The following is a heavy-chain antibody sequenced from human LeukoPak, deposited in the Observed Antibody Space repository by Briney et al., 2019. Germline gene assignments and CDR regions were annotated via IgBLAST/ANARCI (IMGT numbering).Heavy chain of an antibody. V-gene: IGHV3-30*02. D-gene: IGHD2-2*01. CDR1: GFTFSTYW. J-gene: IGHJ6*03. Sequence: GGSLRLSCAASGFTFSTYWMSWVRQAPGKGLEWVAFIRYDGSNKYYADSVKGRFTISRDNSKNTLYLQMNSLRAEDTAVYYCAKDEGGIVVVPPWKNMDVWGKGTTVTISS. CDR3: AKDEGGIVVVPPWKNMDV. CDR2: IRYDGSNK.